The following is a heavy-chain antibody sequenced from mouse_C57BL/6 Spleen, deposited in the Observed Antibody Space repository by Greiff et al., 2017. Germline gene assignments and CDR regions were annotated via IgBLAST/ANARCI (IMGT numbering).Heavy chain of an antibody. J-gene: IGHJ4*01. Sequence: DVQLVESGGGLVKPGGSLKLSCAASGFTFSDYGMHWVRQAPEKGLEWVAYISSGSSTIYYADTVKGRFTISRDNAKNTLFLQMTSLRSEDTAMYYCAKRRGYYYAMDYWGQGTSVTVSS. CDR3: AKRRGYYYAMDY. CDR2: ISSGSSTI. CDR1: GFTFSDYG. V-gene: IGHV5-17*01.